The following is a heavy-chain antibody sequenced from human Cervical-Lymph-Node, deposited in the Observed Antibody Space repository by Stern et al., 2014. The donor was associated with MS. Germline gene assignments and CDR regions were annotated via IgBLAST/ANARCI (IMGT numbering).Heavy chain of an antibody. D-gene: IGHD3-10*01. CDR1: GFSLSHARMG. CDR2: LFSNDAK. Sequence: QITLKESGPVLVKPTETLTLTCTVSGFSLSHARMGVSWIRQPPGKPLEWLAHLFSNDAKISNTSLKSRLTISRDTSKHQGGLSLTKMDLVNTAKYSVPRIEKNYGHRGDFDYGGRGPLVPVPP. V-gene: IGHV2-26*01. J-gene: IGHJ4*02. CDR3: PRIEKNYGHRGDFDY.